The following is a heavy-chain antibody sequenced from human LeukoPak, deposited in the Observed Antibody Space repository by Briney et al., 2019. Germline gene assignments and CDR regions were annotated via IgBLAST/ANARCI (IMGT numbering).Heavy chain of an antibody. CDR1: GFTFDDYA. CDR2: INENGDIT. D-gene: IGHD1-26*01. CDR3: AKARWEPDFDY. V-gene: IGHV3-43*02. J-gene: IGHJ4*02. Sequence: GGSLRLSCAASGFTFDDYAMHWVRQGPGKSLEWVSLINENGDITYYGDSVRGRFTVSRDNAKNSLYLQMNSLTTEDTALYYCAKARWEPDFDYWGQGTLVTVSS.